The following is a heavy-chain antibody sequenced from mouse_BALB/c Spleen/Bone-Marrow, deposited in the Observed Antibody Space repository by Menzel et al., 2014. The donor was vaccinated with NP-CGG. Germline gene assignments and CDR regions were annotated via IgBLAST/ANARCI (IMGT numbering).Heavy chain of an antibody. D-gene: IGHD1-1*02. CDR3: AGGWLITY. Sequence: QVQLKQSGAELVKPGASVKMSCKASGYTFTSYSMHWVKQTPGQGLEWIGTFYPGNGDTSYNQKFKGKATLTADTFSSTAYMQLSSLTSEDSAVYYCAGGWLITYWGQGTLVTVSA. V-gene: IGHV1-12*01. CDR1: GYTFTSYS. J-gene: IGHJ3*01. CDR2: FYPGNGDT.